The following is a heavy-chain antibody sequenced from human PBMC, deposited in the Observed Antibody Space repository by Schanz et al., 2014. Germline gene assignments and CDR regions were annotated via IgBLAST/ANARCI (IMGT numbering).Heavy chain of an antibody. CDR1: GFTFSNHA. J-gene: IGHJ4*02. V-gene: IGHV3-23*01. CDR2: ISGSGGST. Sequence: EVHLLESGGGLVQPGGSLRLSCAASGFTFSNHALSWVRQAPGKGLEWVSGISGSGGSTYDADAVKGRFTISRDKSKNTLYLQMNSLRAEDTAVYYCAKDHAGSDILTALGNWGQGTLVTVSS. CDR3: AKDHAGSDILTALGN. D-gene: IGHD3-9*01.